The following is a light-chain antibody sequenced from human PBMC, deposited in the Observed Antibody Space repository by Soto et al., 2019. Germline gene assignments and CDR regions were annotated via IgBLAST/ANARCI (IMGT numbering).Light chain of an antibody. CDR1: NSDVGDYRS. Sequence: QSALTQPASVSGSPGQAITISCTGTNSDVGDYRSVSWYQQHPGKAPKLVIYDVSNRPSGVSYRFSGSKSGNTASLTISGLQAEDEADYYCSSYTSTSTPVFGTGTKVTVL. J-gene: IGLJ1*01. CDR2: DVS. CDR3: SSYTSTSTPV. V-gene: IGLV2-14*03.